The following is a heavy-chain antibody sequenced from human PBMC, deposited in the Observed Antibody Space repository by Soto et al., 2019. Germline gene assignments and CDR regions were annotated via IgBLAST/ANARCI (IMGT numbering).Heavy chain of an antibody. V-gene: IGHV3-30*18. D-gene: IGHD6-19*01. Sequence: QVQLVESGGGVVQPGRSLRLSCAASGFTFSTYGMHWVRQAPGKGLEWVAVISYDGSNKYYEDSVKGRFTITRDNSKNTLYLQMNSLGAEDTAVYYCAKDFSGWYGSSDYGFWGQGTLVTVSS. CDR2: ISYDGSNK. CDR3: AKDFSGWYGSSDYGF. CDR1: GFTFSTYG. J-gene: IGHJ4*02.